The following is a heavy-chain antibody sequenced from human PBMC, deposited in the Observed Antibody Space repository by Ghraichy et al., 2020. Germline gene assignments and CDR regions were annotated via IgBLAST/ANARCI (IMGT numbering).Heavy chain of an antibody. J-gene: IGHJ6*02. CDR1: GFTFTSSA. V-gene: IGHV1-58*01. CDR2: IVVGSGNT. CDR3: AADRATYGMDV. Sequence: SVNVSCKASGFTFTSSAVQWVRQARGQRLEWIGWIVVGSGNTNYAQKFQERVTITRDMSTSTAYMELSSLRSEDTAVYYCAADRATYGMDVWGQGTTVTVSS.